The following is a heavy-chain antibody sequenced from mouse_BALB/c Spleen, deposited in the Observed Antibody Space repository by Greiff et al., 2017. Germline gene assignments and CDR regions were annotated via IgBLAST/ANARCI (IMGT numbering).Heavy chain of an antibody. J-gene: IGHJ3*01. CDR3: ARSGDYGSSSAWFAY. Sequence: QVQLKQSGPELVKPGASVKMSCKASGYTFTSYVMHWVKQRPGRGLEWIGRIDPSDSETHYNQKFKDKATLTVDKSSSTAYIQLSSLTSEDSAVYYCARSGDYGSSSAWFAYWGQGTLVTVSA. V-gene: IGHV1-74*01. CDR1: GYTFTSYV. CDR2: IDPSDSET. D-gene: IGHD1-1*01.